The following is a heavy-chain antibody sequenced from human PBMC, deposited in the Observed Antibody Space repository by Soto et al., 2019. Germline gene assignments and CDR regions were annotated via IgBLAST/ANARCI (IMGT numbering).Heavy chain of an antibody. Sequence: EVQLVESGGGLVQPGGSLRLSCAASGFTFSSYWMSWVRQAPGKGLEWVANIKQDGSEKYYVDSVKGRFTISRDNAKNSLYLQMNSLRAEDTAVYYCASGAYCSGGSCYQGLNAFDIWGQGTMVTVSS. CDR2: IKQDGSEK. CDR3: ASGAYCSGGSCYQGLNAFDI. V-gene: IGHV3-7*01. D-gene: IGHD2-15*01. CDR1: GFTFSSYW. J-gene: IGHJ3*02.